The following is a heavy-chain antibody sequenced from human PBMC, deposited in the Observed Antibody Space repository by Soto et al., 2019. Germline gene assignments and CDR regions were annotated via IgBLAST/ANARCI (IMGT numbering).Heavy chain of an antibody. J-gene: IGHJ4*02. Sequence: ESGGGLVQPGGSLRLSCAASGITISNYPMSWVRQAPGTGLDWVSGISGSGDRTYYADSAKGRFTISKDISKNSLSLQLDSLRVEDTAVYFCVKDDGGYPSTAPHWGQGTLVTVSS. CDR3: VKDDGGYPSTAPH. CDR1: GITISNYP. D-gene: IGHD3-22*01. V-gene: IGHV3-23*01. CDR2: ISGSGDRT.